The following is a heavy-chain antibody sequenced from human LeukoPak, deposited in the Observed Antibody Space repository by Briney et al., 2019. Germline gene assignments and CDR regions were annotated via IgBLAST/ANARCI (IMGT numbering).Heavy chain of an antibody. Sequence: ASVKVSCKASGYTFPNYGINWVRQAPGQGLEWMGWISAYTGHTDYAQKLQGRVTTTTDTSTTTAYMELRNLRSDDTAIYYCARSPAVASTRGDYWGQGTLVTVSS. CDR1: GYTFPNYG. CDR3: ARSPAVASTRGDY. CDR2: ISAYTGHT. J-gene: IGHJ4*02. D-gene: IGHD6-19*01. V-gene: IGHV1-18*01.